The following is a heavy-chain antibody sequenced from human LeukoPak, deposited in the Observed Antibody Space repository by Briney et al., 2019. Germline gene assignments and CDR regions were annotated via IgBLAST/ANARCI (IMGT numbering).Heavy chain of an antibody. D-gene: IGHD6-13*01. V-gene: IGHV3-30*02. CDR2: IRYDGRSQ. J-gene: IGHJ3*02. CDR3: ARIGAAENDDAFDI. Sequence: GGSLRLSCATSGFTFSNYGMHWVRHAPGKGLEWVAFIRYDGRSQYYANSVKGQFTISRDNSKNTLYLQLNSLRAEDTAVYYCARIGAAENDDAFDIWGQGTMVTVSS. CDR1: GFTFSNYG.